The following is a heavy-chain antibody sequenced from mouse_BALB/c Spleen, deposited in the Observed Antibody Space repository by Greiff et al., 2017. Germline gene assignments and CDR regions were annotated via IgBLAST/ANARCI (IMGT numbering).Heavy chain of an antibody. V-gene: IGHV5-17*02. CDR2: ISSGSSTS. CDR1: GFTFSSFG. CDR3: ARNDFDY. D-gene: IGHD2-13*01. Sequence: EVQLVESGGGLVQPGGSLKLSCAASGFTFSSFGMHWVRQAPEKGLEWVAYISSGSSTSYYADTVKGRFTISRDNPKNTLFLQMTSLRSEDTAMYYCARNDFDYWGQGTSVTVSS. J-gene: IGHJ4*01.